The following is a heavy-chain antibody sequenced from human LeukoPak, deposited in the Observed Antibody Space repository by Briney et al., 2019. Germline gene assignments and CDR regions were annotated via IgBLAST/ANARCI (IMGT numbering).Heavy chain of an antibody. Sequence: SETLFLTCTVSGGSISSYYWSWIRQPPGKGLEWIGYIYYSGSTNYNPSLKSRVTISVDTSKNQFSLKLSSVTAADTAVYYCARLPGDYDYWGQGTLVTVSS. D-gene: IGHD4-17*01. CDR2: IYYSGST. CDR3: ARLPGDYDY. V-gene: IGHV4-59*01. J-gene: IGHJ4*02. CDR1: GGSISSYY.